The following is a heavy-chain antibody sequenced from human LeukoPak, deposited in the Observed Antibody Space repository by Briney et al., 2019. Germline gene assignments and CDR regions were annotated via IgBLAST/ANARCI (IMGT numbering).Heavy chain of an antibody. Sequence: PSETLSLTCTVSGGSISSGSYYWSWIRQPAGKGLEWIGRIYTSGSTNYNPSLKSRVTMSVDTSKNQFSLKLSSVTAVDTAVYYCARGWGGYVGYWGQGTLVTVSS. CDR1: GGSISSGSYY. J-gene: IGHJ4*02. D-gene: IGHD5-12*01. V-gene: IGHV4-61*02. CDR3: ARGWGGYVGY. CDR2: IYTSGST.